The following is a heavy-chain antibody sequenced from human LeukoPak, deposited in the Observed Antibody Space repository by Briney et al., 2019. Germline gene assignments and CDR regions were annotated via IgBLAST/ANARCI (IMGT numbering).Heavy chain of an antibody. CDR3: ATKRVTTANYFDY. Sequence: PSETLSLTCTVSGGSISSTKYYWGWIRQPPGRGLEWIGSFYYSGSTYYNPSLKSRVTISVDTSKNQFSLRLSSVTAADTAVYYCATKRVTTANYFDYWGQGTLVTVSS. J-gene: IGHJ4*02. V-gene: IGHV4-39*01. CDR2: FYYSGST. D-gene: IGHD4-17*01. CDR1: GGSISSTKYY.